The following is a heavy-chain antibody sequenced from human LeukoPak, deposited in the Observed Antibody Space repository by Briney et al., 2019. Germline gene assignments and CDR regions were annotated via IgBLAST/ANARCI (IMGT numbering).Heavy chain of an antibody. CDR3: ARSVGYSGYDPALFDY. J-gene: IGHJ4*02. Sequence: SETLSLTCTVSGGSISSYYWSWIRQPPGKGLEWIGYIYDIGTTNYNPSLKSRVTISVDTSKNQFSLKLSSVTAADTAVYYCARSVGYSGYDPALFDYWGQGTLVTVSS. D-gene: IGHD5-12*01. CDR1: GGSISSYY. V-gene: IGHV4-59*12. CDR2: IYDIGTT.